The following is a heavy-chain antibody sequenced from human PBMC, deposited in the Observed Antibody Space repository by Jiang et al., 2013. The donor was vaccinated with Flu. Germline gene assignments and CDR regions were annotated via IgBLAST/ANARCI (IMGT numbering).Heavy chain of an antibody. V-gene: IGHV6-1*01. J-gene: IGHJ4*02. Sequence: WLGRTYYRSKWYNDYAVSVKSRITINPDTSKNQFSLQLNSVTPEGTAVYYCAREGLASHIVVVPAAIWGQGTLVTVSS. CDR2: TYYRSKWYN. CDR3: AREGLASHIVVVPAAI. D-gene: IGHD2-2*02.